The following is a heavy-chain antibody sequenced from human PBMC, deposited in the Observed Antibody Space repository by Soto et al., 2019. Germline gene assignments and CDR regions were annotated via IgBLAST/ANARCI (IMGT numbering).Heavy chain of an antibody. CDR1: GYTFTSYA. D-gene: IGHD6-13*01. CDR3: ARGGIAAAGDTFDP. Sequence: ASVKVSCKASGYTFTSYAMHWVRQAPGQRLEWMGWINAGNGNTKYSQKFQGRVTITRDTSASTAYKELSSLRSEDTAVYYCARGGIAAAGDTFDPWGQGTLVTVSS. J-gene: IGHJ5*02. CDR2: INAGNGNT. V-gene: IGHV1-3*01.